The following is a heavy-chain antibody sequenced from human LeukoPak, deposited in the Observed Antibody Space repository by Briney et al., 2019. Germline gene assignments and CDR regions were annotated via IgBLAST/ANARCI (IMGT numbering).Heavy chain of an antibody. CDR1: GFTFSSYA. CDR3: AKPRTYYYDSSGYP. Sequence: GRSLRLSCAASGFTFSSYAMHWVRQAPGKGLEWVAVISYDGSNKYYADSVKGRFTISRDNSKNTLYLQMNSLRAEDTAVYYCAKPRTYYYDSSGYPWGQGTLVTVSS. D-gene: IGHD3-22*01. J-gene: IGHJ5*02. CDR2: ISYDGSNK. V-gene: IGHV3-30-3*02.